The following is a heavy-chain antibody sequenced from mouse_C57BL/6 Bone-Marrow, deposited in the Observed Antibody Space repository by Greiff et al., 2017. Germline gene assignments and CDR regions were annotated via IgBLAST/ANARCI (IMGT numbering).Heavy chain of an antibody. D-gene: IGHD3-3*01. CDR3: ARRGTSWYFDV. V-gene: IGHV5-6*02. Sequence: EVMLVESGGDLVKPGGSLKLSCAASGFTFSSYGMSWVRQTPDKRLEWVATISSGGSYTYYPDSVKGRFTISRDNAKSTLYLQMSSLKSEDTAMYYCARRGTSWYFDVWGTGTTVTVSS. CDR2: ISSGGSYT. J-gene: IGHJ1*03. CDR1: GFTFSSYG.